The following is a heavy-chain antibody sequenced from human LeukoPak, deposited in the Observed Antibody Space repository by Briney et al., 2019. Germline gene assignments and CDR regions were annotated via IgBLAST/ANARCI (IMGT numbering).Heavy chain of an antibody. CDR3: AKGLERESRLDS. J-gene: IGHJ4*02. V-gene: IGHV4-61*02. CDR2: IYTSGST. CDR1: GGSISSGSYY. Sequence: SETLSLTCNVSGGSISSGSYYWNWIRQPAGKGLEWIGRIYTSGSTNYNPSLKSRVTISVDTSKNQFSLKLSSVTAADTALYYCAKGLERESRLDSWGQGTLVTVSS. D-gene: IGHD1-1*01.